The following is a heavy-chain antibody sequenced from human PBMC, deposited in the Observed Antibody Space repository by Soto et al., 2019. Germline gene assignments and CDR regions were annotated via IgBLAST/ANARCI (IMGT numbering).Heavy chain of an antibody. CDR2: IWYDGSNK. CDR3: ARVFWIDSSSWYYFDY. V-gene: IGHV3-33*01. CDR1: GFTFSSYG. D-gene: IGHD6-13*01. J-gene: IGHJ4*02. Sequence: QVQLVESGGGVVQPGRSLRLSCAASGFTFSSYGMHWVRQAPGKGLEWVAVIWYDGSNKYYADSVKGRFTISRDNSKNTLYLQMNSLRAEDTAVYYCARVFWIDSSSWYYFDYWGQGTLVTVSS.